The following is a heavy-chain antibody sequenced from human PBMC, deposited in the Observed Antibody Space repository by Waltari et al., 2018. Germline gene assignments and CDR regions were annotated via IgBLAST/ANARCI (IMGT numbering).Heavy chain of an antibody. CDR1: GGTFSSYA. Sequence: QVQLVQSGAEVKKPGSSVKVSCKASGGTFSSYAISWVRQAPGQGLEWMGVSLPIFGTANSAQKFQGRVTITAYESTSTAYMELSSLRSEDTAVYYCARDPTTYGAFDYWGQGTLVTVSS. CDR2: SLPIFGTA. D-gene: IGHD4-17*01. V-gene: IGHV1-69*12. CDR3: ARDPTTYGAFDY. J-gene: IGHJ4*02.